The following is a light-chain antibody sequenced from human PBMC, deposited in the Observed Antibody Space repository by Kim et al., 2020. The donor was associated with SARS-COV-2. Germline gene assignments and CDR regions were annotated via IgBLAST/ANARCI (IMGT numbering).Light chain of an antibody. Sequence: KTSIISCPRSSGTIPTRCVQWYQQRPGSAHTTVIYEDDRRPSGVPDRFSGSIDYSSNSASLTISGLKTEDEADYYCQSSDPSSHWVFGGGTQLTVL. CDR3: QSSDPSSHWV. V-gene: IGLV6-57*03. CDR1: SGTIPTRC. J-gene: IGLJ3*02. CDR2: EDD.